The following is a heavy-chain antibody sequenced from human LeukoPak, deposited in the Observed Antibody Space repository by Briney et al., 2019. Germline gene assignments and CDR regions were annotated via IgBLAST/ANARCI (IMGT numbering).Heavy chain of an antibody. CDR2: IYTSGST. Sequence: SQTLSLTCTVSGGSISSGSYYWSWIRQPAGKGLEWIGRIYTSGSTNYNPSLKSRVTISVDTSKNQFSLKLSSVTAADTAVYYCARYSYDSSGYYWDYFDYWGQGTPVTVSS. CDR3: ARYSYDSSGYYWDYFDY. V-gene: IGHV4-61*02. CDR1: GGSISSGSYY. D-gene: IGHD3-22*01. J-gene: IGHJ4*02.